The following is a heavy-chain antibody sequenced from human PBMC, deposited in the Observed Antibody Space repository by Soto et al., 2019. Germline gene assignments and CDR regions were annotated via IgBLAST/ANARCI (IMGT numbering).Heavy chain of an antibody. V-gene: IGHV1-46*01. J-gene: IGHJ4*02. CDR3: ARGGHVVVVTAALDY. CDR1: GDTFTDYY. CDR2: VNPSGGHA. Sequence: QVQLMQSGAEVKKPRASVKVSCKASGDTFTDYYIHWVRQAPGQGLEWMGTVNPSGGHATYAQQFLGRVTMTRDTSTSTLYRELTSLTSDDTAVYYCARGGHVVVVTAALDYWGQGTLVTVSS. D-gene: IGHD2-21*02.